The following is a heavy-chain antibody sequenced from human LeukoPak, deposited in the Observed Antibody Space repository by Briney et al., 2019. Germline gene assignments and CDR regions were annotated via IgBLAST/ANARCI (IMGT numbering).Heavy chain of an antibody. CDR2: ISSSSSTI. J-gene: IGHJ4*02. D-gene: IGHD3-10*01. CDR1: GFTFSSYS. CDR3: AKDRRMVRGEFPI. V-gene: IGHV3-48*01. Sequence: GGSLRLSCAASGFTFSSYSMNWVRQAPGKGLEWVSYISSSSSTIYYADSVKGRFTISRDNAKNSLYLQMNSLRAGDTVVYYCAKDRRMVRGEFPIWGQGTLVTVSS.